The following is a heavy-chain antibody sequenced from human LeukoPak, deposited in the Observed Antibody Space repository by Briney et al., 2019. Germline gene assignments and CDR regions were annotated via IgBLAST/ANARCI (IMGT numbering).Heavy chain of an antibody. D-gene: IGHD6-13*01. J-gene: IGHJ5*02. CDR2: INSSSSYI. CDR1: GLTLSSYS. Sequence: GGSLRLSGAASGLTLSSYSMNWVRQAPGKGLEWVSSINSSSSYIYYADSVKGRFTISRDNAKNSLYLQMNSLRAEDTAVYYCAGGSQQLVRGWFDPWGQGTLVTVSS. V-gene: IGHV3-21*01. CDR3: AGGSQQLVRGWFDP.